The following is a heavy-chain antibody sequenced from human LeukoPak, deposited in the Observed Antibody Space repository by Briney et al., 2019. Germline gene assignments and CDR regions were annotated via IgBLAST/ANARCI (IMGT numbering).Heavy chain of an antibody. J-gene: IGHJ4*02. CDR3: ARVGSTWPDYFDY. V-gene: IGHV3-30*04. D-gene: IGHD6-13*01. CDR2: ISYDGSNK. CDR1: GFTFSSYA. Sequence: GGSLRLSCAASGFTFSSYAMHWVRQAPGKGLEWVAVISYDGSNKYYADSVKGRFTISRDNSKNTLYLQMNSLRAEDTAVYYCARVGSTWPDYFDYWGQGTLVTVSS.